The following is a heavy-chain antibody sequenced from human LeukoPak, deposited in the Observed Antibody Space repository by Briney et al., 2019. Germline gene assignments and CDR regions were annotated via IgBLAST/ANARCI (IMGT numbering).Heavy chain of an antibody. CDR1: GFTFSSYA. CDR2: ISGSGDNT. D-gene: IGHD3-22*01. Sequence: GGSLRLSCAASGFTFSSYAMSWVRQAPGKGLEWVSGISGSGDNTYYADSEKGRFTISRDNSKNTLYVQVNSLGTEDTAAYYCAKGSYYDSSGSFYFDYWGQGTLVTVSS. J-gene: IGHJ4*02. CDR3: AKGSYYDSSGSFYFDY. V-gene: IGHV3-23*01.